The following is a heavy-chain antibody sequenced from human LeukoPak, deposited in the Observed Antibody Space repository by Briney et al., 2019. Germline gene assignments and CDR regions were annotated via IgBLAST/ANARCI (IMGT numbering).Heavy chain of an antibody. Sequence: GGSLRLSCAASGFTFSSYAMSWVRQAPGKGLEWVSAISGSGGSTYYADSVKGRFTISRDNSKNTLYLQMNSLRAEDTAVYYCAKDGEYYYDSSGYSTYFDYWGQGTLVTVPS. D-gene: IGHD3-22*01. CDR3: AKDGEYYYDSSGYSTYFDY. CDR2: ISGSGGST. V-gene: IGHV3-23*01. CDR1: GFTFSSYA. J-gene: IGHJ4*02.